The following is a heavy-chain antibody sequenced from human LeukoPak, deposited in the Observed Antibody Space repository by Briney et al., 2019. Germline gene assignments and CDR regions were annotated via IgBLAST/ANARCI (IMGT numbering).Heavy chain of an antibody. CDR1: GGCMNSSTSY. J-gene: IGHJ4*02. V-gene: IGHV4-39*07. CDR3: ARVFQSSHFDY. Sequence: WETLSLTCTVWGGCMNSSTSYWAWVRQPPGKGLEWIGTIFYSGSTYSNPSLKSRVTISVDSSNNHFSLRLESVTAADSAIYSCARVFQSSHFDYWGQATLATVSS. CDR2: IFYSGST.